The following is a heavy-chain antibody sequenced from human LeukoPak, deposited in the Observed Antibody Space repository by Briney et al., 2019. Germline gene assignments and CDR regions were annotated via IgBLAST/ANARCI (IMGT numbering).Heavy chain of an antibody. J-gene: IGHJ3*02. Sequence: SETLSLTCSVSGGSISSYSWSWIRQPPGKGLEWIGYLYESGTTNYKASLKSRVTMSVDTSKNHFSLRLSSVTAADTAVYYCATQELVPAALNAFYIWGQGTLVTVSS. CDR1: GGSISSYS. CDR2: LYESGTT. D-gene: IGHD2-2*01. CDR3: ATQELVPAALNAFYI. V-gene: IGHV4-59*08.